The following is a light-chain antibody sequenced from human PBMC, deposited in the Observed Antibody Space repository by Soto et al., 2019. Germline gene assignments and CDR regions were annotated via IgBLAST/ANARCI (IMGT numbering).Light chain of an antibody. Sequence: QSVLTQPPSVSGAPGQRVTISCTGSSSNIGTGYDVHWYQQLPGTAPKLLIYGNTNRPSGVPDRFSGSKSGTSASLAISGLQTEDEAEYYCTSYTSSSTYVFGTGTKLTVL. V-gene: IGLV1-40*01. CDR2: GNT. J-gene: IGLJ1*01. CDR1: SSNIGTGYD. CDR3: TSYTSSSTYV.